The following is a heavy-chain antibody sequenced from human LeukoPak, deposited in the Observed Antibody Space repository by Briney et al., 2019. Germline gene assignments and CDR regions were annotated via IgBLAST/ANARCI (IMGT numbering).Heavy chain of an antibody. CDR2: ISSSSSYI. Sequence: GGSLRLSCAPSGFTFSSYSMNWVRQAPGKGLEWVSSISSSSSYIYYADSVKGRFTISRDNAKNSLYLQMNSLRAEDTAVYYCARDCSSTSCPFVYWGQGTLVTVSS. D-gene: IGHD2-2*01. CDR3: ARDCSSTSCPFVY. V-gene: IGHV3-21*01. CDR1: GFTFSSYS. J-gene: IGHJ4*02.